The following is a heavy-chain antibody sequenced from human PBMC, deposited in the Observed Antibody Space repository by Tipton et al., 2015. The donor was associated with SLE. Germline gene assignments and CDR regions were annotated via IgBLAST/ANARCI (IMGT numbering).Heavy chain of an antibody. CDR1: GGSFSGYY. CDR3: ARPSDYDSSGYYPFDY. J-gene: IGHJ4*02. D-gene: IGHD3-22*01. Sequence: TLSLTCAVYGGSFSGYYWSWIRQPPGKGLEWIGEINHSGSTNYNPSLKSRVTISVDTSKNQFSLKLSSVTAADTAVYYCARPSDYDSSGYYPFDYWGQGTLVTVSS. V-gene: IGHV4-34*01. CDR2: INHSGST.